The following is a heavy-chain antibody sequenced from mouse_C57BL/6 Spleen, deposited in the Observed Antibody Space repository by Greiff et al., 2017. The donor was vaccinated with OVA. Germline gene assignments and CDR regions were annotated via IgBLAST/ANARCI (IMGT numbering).Heavy chain of an antibody. Sequence: EVNLVESGAGLVKPGGSLKLSCAASGFTFSSYAMSWVRQTPEKRLEWVAYISSGGDYIYYADTVKGRFTISRDNARNTLYLQMSSLKSEDTAMYYCTRDVGNYSFDYWGQGTTLTVSS. V-gene: IGHV5-9-1*02. CDR1: GFTFSSYA. J-gene: IGHJ2*01. CDR3: TRDVGNYSFDY. D-gene: IGHD2-1*01. CDR2: ISSGGDYI.